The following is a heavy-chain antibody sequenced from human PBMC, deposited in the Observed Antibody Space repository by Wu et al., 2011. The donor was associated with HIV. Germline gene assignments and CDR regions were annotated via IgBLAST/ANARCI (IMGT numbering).Heavy chain of an antibody. CDR1: GVTDDSNG. Sequence: QVQLVQSGAEVKKPGSSVRVSCKSSGVTDDSNGINWVRQAPGQGLEWMGRINPNSGGTNYAQKFQGRVTMTRDTSTTTAYMELTSLRSDDTAVFFCARGPPADWGWGGWFDPWGQGTLVTVSS. V-gene: IGHV1-2*02. CDR2: INPNSGGT. D-gene: IGHD7-27*01. J-gene: IGHJ5*02. CDR3: ARGPPADWGWGGWFDP.